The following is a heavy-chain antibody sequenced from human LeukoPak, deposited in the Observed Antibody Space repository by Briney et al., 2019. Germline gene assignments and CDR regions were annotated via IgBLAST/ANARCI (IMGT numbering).Heavy chain of an antibody. CDR3: AGRGYDFWSGYRGGFDP. CDR1: GGSISSYY. CDR2: IYYSGST. Sequence: SETLSLTCTVSGGSISSYYWSWIRQPPGKGLEWIGYIYYSGSTNYNPSLKSRVTISVDTSKNQFSLKLSSVTAADTAVYYCAGRGYDFWSGYRGGFDPWGQGTLVTVSS. V-gene: IGHV4-59*01. D-gene: IGHD3-3*01. J-gene: IGHJ5*02.